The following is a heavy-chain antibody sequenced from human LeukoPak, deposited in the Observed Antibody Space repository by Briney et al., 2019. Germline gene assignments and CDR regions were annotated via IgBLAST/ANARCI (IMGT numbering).Heavy chain of an antibody. V-gene: IGHV3-33*01. CDR1: GFNFNSFG. CDR3: ARSLKFGDFHYYYGMDV. CDR2: IWYDGTNE. D-gene: IGHD2-21*02. J-gene: IGHJ6*02. Sequence: VGSLRLSCAASGFNFNSFGMHWVRQAPGKGLEWVAVIWYDGTNENYVDSVKGRFTISRDNSKNMLYLQMNSLRAEDTAVYYCARSLKFGDFHYYYGMDVWGQGTTVTVSS.